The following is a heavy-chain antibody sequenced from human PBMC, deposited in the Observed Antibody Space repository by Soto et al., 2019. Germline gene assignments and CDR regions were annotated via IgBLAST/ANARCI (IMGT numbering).Heavy chain of an antibody. CDR2: IYYSGST. CDR1: GGSISSFY. CDR3: ARGLYYGAYLYDIDY. Sequence: SETLSLTCTVSGGSISSFYWSWIRQPPGKGLEWIGYIYYSGSTNYNPSLKSRVTISVDTSKNQFSLRLSSVTAADTAVYYCARGLYYGAYLYDIDYWGPGTLVTVSS. D-gene: IGHD4-17*01. V-gene: IGHV4-59*01. J-gene: IGHJ4*02.